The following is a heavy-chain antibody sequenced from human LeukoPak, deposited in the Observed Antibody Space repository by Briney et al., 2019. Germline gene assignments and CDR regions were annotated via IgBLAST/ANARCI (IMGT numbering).Heavy chain of an antibody. J-gene: IGHJ4*02. CDR3: ARDIYGDYGGVDF. CDR1: GFTFSSHA. CDR2: ISSSGDSI. Sequence: GGSLRLSCAASGFTFSSHAMIWVRQAPGKGLEWVSSISSSGDSIYYADSVKGRLTISRDNPRNTLHLQMNSLRAEDTAVYYCARDIYGDYGGVDFWGRGVLVTVSS. D-gene: IGHD4-17*01. V-gene: IGHV3-23*01.